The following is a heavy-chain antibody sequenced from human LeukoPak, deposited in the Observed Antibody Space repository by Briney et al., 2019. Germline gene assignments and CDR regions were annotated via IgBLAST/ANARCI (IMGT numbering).Heavy chain of an antibody. D-gene: IGHD3-22*01. J-gene: IGHJ4*02. CDR1: GLTFRSYW. V-gene: IGHV3-30*03. Sequence: GGSLRLSCAASGLTFRSYWMSWVRQAPGKGLEWVAVVSSDGSNKYYADSVKGRFTISRDNSKNTLYLQMNSLRAEDTAVYYCARGYDSSGYYFDYWGQGTLVTVSS. CDR3: ARGYDSSGYYFDY. CDR2: VSSDGSNK.